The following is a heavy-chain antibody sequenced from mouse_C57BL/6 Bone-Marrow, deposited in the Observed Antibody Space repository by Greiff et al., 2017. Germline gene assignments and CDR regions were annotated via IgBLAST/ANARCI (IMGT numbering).Heavy chain of an antibody. Sequence: EVKLMESGGDLVKPGGSLKLSCAASGFTFSSYGMSWVRQTPDKRLEWVATISSGGSYTYYPDSVKGRFTISRDNAKNTLYLQMSSLKSEDTAMYYCARHEGYEGAMDYWGQGTSVTVSS. CDR2: ISSGGSYT. V-gene: IGHV5-6*01. J-gene: IGHJ4*01. CDR1: GFTFSSYG. D-gene: IGHD2-2*01. CDR3: ARHEGYEGAMDY.